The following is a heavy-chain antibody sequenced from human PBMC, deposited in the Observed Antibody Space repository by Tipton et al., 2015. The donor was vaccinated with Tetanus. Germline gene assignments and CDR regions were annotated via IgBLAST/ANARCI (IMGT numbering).Heavy chain of an antibody. D-gene: IGHD2-8*02. V-gene: IGHV4-59*12. CDR1: GASISSYY. CDR2: THHSGNT. CDR3: ARVLRYSATGGWDDAFDI. J-gene: IGHJ3*02. Sequence: TLSLTCSVSGASISSYYWNWIRQVPGKGLEWIGYTHHSGNTIYNPSLKSRVAMSMDTSRNQFSLTLTSVTVADTAVYFCARVLRYSATGGWDDAFDIWGQGSRVTVSS.